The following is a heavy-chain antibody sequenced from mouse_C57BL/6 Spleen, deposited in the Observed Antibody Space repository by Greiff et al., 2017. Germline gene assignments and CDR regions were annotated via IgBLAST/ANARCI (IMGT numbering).Heavy chain of an antibody. D-gene: IGHD1-1*01. Sequence: QVQLKQSGAELVRPGTSVKVSCKASGYAFTNYLIEWVKQRPGQGLEWIGVINPGSGGTNYNEKFKGKATLTADNSSSTAYMQLSSLTSEDSAVXFCARYRYYGSSYAMDYWGQGTSVTVSS. J-gene: IGHJ4*01. V-gene: IGHV1-54*01. CDR3: ARYRYYGSSYAMDY. CDR1: GYAFTNYL. CDR2: INPGSGGT.